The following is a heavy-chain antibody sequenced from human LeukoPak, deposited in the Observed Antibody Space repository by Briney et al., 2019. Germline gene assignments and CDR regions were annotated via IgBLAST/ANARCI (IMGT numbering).Heavy chain of an antibody. CDR2: ISGSGGST. V-gene: IGHV3-23*01. D-gene: IGHD6-13*01. Sequence: GGSLRLSCAASGLTFSSSWMSWVRQAPGKGLEWVSAISGSGGSTYYADSVKGRFTISRDNSKNTLYLQMNSLRAEDTAVYYCATSYSSSWYLSPNFDYWGQGTLVTVSS. CDR3: ATSYSSSWYLSPNFDY. J-gene: IGHJ4*02. CDR1: GLTFSSSW.